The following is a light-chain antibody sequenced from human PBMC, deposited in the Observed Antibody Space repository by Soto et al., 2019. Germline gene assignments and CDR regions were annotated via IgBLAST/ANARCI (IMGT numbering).Light chain of an antibody. Sequence: DFVMTQCPDCLSVSLGWSSTINFKSRQIVLSSSDNKNYLAWFQQKPGQPPKLLIYWASTRESGVPDRFSGSGSATDFTLTISSLQAEDVAVYYCQQYHSDPITFGQGTRLEIK. CDR2: WAS. J-gene: IGKJ5*01. V-gene: IGKV4-1*01. CDR3: QQYHSDPIT. CDR1: QIVLSSSDNKNY.